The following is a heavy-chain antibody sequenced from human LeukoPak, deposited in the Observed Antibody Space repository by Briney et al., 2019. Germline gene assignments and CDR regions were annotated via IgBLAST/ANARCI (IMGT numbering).Heavy chain of an antibody. V-gene: IGHV7-4-1*02. D-gene: IGHD3-10*01. Sequence: ASVKVSCKASGYTVTSYIMNWVRQAPGQGLEWMGWINTNTGNATYAQGFTGRFVFSLDTSVSTAYLQISSLKAEDTAVYYCARESGESMVRGVISRYWYFDLWGRGTLVTVSS. CDR3: ARESGESMVRGVISRYWYFDL. J-gene: IGHJ2*01. CDR2: INTNTGNA. CDR1: GYTVTSYI.